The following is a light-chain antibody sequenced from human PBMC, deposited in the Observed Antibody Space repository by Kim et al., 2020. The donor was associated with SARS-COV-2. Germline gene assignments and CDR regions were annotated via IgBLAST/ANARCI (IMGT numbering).Light chain of an antibody. J-gene: IGLJ2*01. CDR1: SSNIGAGYD. CDR3: QSYDSSLV. Sequence: APGQRVTSSCTGSSSNIGAGYDVHWYQQLPGTAPKLLIYGNSNRPSGVPDRFSGSKSGTSASLAITGLQAEDEADYYCQSYDSSLVFGGGTQLTVL. CDR2: GNS. V-gene: IGLV1-40*01.